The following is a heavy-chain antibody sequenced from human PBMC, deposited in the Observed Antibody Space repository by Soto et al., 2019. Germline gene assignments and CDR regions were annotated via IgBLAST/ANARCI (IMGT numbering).Heavy chain of an antibody. CDR2: IYDGGST. Sequence: SETLSLTCTVSGDSISNVNYCWSWIRQPPDKGLEWIGHIYDGGSTYNNPSLTSRVTISVDTSKNQFSLQLSSVTAADTAVYYCAREEGGGYDHRWFDPWGQGTLVTVSS. J-gene: IGHJ5*02. CDR1: GDSISNVNYC. D-gene: IGHD5-12*01. V-gene: IGHV4-30-4*01. CDR3: AREEGGGYDHRWFDP.